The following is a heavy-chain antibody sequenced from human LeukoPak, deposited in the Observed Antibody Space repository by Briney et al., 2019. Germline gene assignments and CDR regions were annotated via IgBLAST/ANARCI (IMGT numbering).Heavy chain of an antibody. D-gene: IGHD3-10*01. CDR2: INTNTGNP. Sequence: GASVKVSCKASGYTFTSYAMNWVRQAPGQGLEWMGWINTNTGNPTYAQGFTGRFVFSLDTSVSTAYLQISSLKAEDTAVYYCARGGRASRGSGSYSHDAFDIWGQGTMVTVSS. J-gene: IGHJ3*02. V-gene: IGHV7-4-1*02. CDR3: ARGGRASRGSGSYSHDAFDI. CDR1: GYTFTSYA.